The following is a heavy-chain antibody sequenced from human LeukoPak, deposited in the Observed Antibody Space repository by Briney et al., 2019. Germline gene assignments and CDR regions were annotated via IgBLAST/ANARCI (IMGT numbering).Heavy chain of an antibody. D-gene: IGHD2-2*01. V-gene: IGHV3-11*04. J-gene: IGHJ4*02. Sequence: GGSLRLSCAASGLTFSDYYMSWIRQAPGKGLEWVSYISSSGSTIYYADSVKGRFTISKDTAKNSLSLQMNSLRVEDTAVYYCATGPNTSPFDYWGQGTLVTVSS. CDR1: GLTFSDYY. CDR3: ATGPNTSPFDY. CDR2: ISSSGSTI.